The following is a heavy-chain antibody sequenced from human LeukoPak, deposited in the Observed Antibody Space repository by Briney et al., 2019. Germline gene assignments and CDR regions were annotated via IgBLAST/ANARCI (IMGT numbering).Heavy chain of an antibody. J-gene: IGHJ4*02. CDR3: AKSYCSGGSCYEDLAHYYFDY. CDR2: ISWNSGSI. Sequence: LRLSCAASGFTFDDYAMHWVRQAPGKGLEWVSAISWNSGSIGYADSVKGRFTISRDNAKNSLYLQMNSLRAEDTALYYCAKSYCSGGSCYEDLAHYYFDYWGQGTLVTVSS. CDR1: GFTFDDYA. D-gene: IGHD2-15*01. V-gene: IGHV3-9*01.